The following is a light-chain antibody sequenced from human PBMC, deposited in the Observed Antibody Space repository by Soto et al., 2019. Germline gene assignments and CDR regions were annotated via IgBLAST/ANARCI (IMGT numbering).Light chain of an antibody. V-gene: IGKV1-9*01. CDR3: QQLNAYPLT. Sequence: DIQLTQSPSLLSASVGDRVTITCRASQGISTYLAWYQQTSGKAPKLLISAASTLRRGVPSRFSGSGSGTQFTLTISSLQPEDFATYYCQQLNAYPLTFGGGTKVDI. J-gene: IGKJ4*01. CDR2: AAS. CDR1: QGISTY.